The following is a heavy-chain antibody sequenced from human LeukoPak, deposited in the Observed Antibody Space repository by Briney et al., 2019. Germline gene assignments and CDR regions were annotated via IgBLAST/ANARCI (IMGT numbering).Heavy chain of an antibody. D-gene: IGHD3-22*01. CDR1: GLRFSDQY. V-gene: IGHV3-21*01. J-gene: IGHJ4*02. Sequence: GGSLRLSCAASGLRFSDQYMIWIRQTPGKGLEWVSSISSSSSYIYYADSVKGRFTISRDNAKNSLYLQMNSLRAEDTAVYYCARDSYYYDSSGYYLLYDYWGQGTLVTVSS. CDR2: ISSSSSYI. CDR3: ARDSYYYDSSGYYLLYDY.